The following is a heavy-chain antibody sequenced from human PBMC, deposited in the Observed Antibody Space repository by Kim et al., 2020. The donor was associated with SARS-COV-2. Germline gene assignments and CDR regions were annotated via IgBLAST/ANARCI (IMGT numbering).Heavy chain of an antibody. D-gene: IGHD3-3*01. CDR3: AGGRDFWSGATGWRDP. V-gene: IGHV4-59*01. CDR1: GGSISRYY. Sequence: SETLSLTCTVSGGSISRYYLSWIRQSPGKGLEWIGYVYYSGGTNYNASLKSRVTISVDTSKNQSSLKLSSVTAADTAVYFCAGGRDFWSGATGWRDPWGQGALVIVSS. J-gene: IGHJ5*02. CDR2: VYYSGGT.